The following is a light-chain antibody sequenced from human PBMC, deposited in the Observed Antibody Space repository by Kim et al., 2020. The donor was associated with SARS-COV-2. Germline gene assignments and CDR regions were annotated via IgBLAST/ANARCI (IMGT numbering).Light chain of an antibody. J-gene: IGKJ4*01. CDR1: QDISSW. CDR2: EAS. CDR3: QQTHGFPLT. Sequence: ASVGERVTISCRASQDISSWLAWYQQKPGKAPKVLIYEASNLKSGVPSRFSGSGSGTDFTLTINGLQPEDFATYYCQQTHGFPLTFGGGTKVDIK. V-gene: IGKV1D-12*01.